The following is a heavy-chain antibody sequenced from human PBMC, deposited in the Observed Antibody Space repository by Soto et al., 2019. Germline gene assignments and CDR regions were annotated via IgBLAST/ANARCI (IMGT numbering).Heavy chain of an antibody. D-gene: IGHD3-10*01. Sequence: QVQLVQSGAEVKKPGSSVKVSRKASGDIFSTYAISWLRQAPGQGLEWMGGIIPLFGTPNYAQRFQGRVTITADESTSTAYMELSRLRSEDTAVYYCARDRDDYGSGNYYNRIDFWGQGTLVTVSS. CDR3: ARDRDDYGSGNYYNRIDF. J-gene: IGHJ4*02. CDR2: IIPLFGTP. V-gene: IGHV1-69*01. CDR1: GDIFSTYA.